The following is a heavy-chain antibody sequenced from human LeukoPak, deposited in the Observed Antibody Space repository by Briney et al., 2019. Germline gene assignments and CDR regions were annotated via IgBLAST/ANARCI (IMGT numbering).Heavy chain of an antibody. J-gene: IGHJ4*02. D-gene: IGHD1-20*01. CDR3: ARTPITGPTNPFDY. CDR2: INHSGST. V-gene: IGHV4-34*01. Sequence: PSETLSLTCAVYGGSFSGYYWSWIRQPPGKGLEWIGEINHSGSTNYNPSLKSRVTISVDTSKNQFSLKLSSVTAADTAVYYCARTPITGPTNPFDYWGQGTLVTVSS. CDR1: GGSFSGYY.